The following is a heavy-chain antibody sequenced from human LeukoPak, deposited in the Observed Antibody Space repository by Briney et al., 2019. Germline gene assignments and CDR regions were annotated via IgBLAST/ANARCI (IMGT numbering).Heavy chain of an antibody. CDR1: GFNFNVYG. CDR3: AKEPRPYYEENYFDH. J-gene: IGHJ4*02. D-gene: IGHD3-16*01. CDR2: IRYDGSHI. Sequence: PGGSLRLSCEASGFNFNVYGIHWVRQTPGKGLEWVAFIRYDGSHIYYAGPVKGRFTISRDNSKNTVHLQMDSLRPEDTAVYFCAKEPRPYYEENYFDHWGQGTLVTVSS. V-gene: IGHV3-30*02.